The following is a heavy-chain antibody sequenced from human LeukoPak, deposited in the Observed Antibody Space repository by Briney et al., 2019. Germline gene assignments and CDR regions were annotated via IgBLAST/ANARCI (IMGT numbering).Heavy chain of an antibody. CDR2: IRYDGSNK. CDR3: AKVAARGDDRIED. Sequence: PGGSLRLSCTASGFTFGDSAMSWVRQAPGKGLEWVAFIRYDGSNKYYADSVKGRFTISRDNSKNTLHLQMNSLRAEDTAVYYCAKVAARGDDRIEDWGQGTLVTVSS. D-gene: IGHD2-21*02. J-gene: IGHJ1*01. CDR1: GFTFGDSA. V-gene: IGHV3-30*02.